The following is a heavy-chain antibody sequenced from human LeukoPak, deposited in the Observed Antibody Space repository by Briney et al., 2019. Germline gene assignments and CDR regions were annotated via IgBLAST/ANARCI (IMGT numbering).Heavy chain of an antibody. J-gene: IGHJ4*02. CDR1: GFTFSSYS. CDR3: ATPGYDFWSGPLYYFDY. Sequence: GGSLRLSCAASGFTFSSYSMNWVRQAPGKGLEWVSSISSSSSYIYYADSVKGRFTISRDNSKNTLYLQMNSLRAEDTAVYYCATPGYDFWSGPLYYFDYWGQGTLVTVSS. D-gene: IGHD3-3*01. V-gene: IGHV3-21*04. CDR2: ISSSSSYI.